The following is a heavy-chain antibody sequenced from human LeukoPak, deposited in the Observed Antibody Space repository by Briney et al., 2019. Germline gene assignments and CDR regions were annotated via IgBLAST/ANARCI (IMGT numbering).Heavy chain of an antibody. Sequence: ASVKVSCKASGYTFTDYYVGWVRQAPGRGLEWMGWINPNSGTTNYGQKFQGRVTMTRDTSISAAYMELSELTSDDTAVYYCARGGLRSGLSSWGQGTQVTVSS. J-gene: IGHJ4*02. V-gene: IGHV1-2*02. CDR2: INPNSGTT. CDR1: GYTFTDYY. D-gene: IGHD3-3*01. CDR3: ARGGLRSGLSS.